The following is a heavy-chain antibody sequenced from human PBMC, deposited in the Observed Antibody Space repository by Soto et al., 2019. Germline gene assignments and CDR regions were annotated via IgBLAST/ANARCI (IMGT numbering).Heavy chain of an antibody. CDR3: ARGKYCSGGSCSYYYGMDV. CDR1: GCTFSSYT. J-gene: IGHJ6*02. D-gene: IGHD2-15*01. Sequence: ASVKVSCKASGCTFSSYTISWVRQAPGQGLEWMGRIIPILGIANYAQQFQGRVTITADKSTSTAYMELSSLRSEDTAVYDCARGKYCSGGSCSYYYGMDVWGQGTTVTVSS. CDR2: IIPILGIA. V-gene: IGHV1-69*02.